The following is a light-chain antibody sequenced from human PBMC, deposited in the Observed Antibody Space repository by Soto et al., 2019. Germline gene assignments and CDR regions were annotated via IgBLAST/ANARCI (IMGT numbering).Light chain of an antibody. CDR3: QQYHNWPLT. CDR1: QSVSSN. CDR2: GAS. J-gene: IGKJ4*01. Sequence: EIVMTQSPATLSVSPGEGATLSCRASQSVSSNLAWYQQKPGQAPRLLISGASARVTGIPARFSGSGSGTDFTLTVSSLQSEDFAIYYCQQYHNWPLTFGGGTTAEIK. V-gene: IGKV3-15*01.